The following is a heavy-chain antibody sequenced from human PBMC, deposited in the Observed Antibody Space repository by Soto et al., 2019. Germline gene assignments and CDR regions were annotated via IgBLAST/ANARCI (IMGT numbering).Heavy chain of an antibody. V-gene: IGHV3-15*01. J-gene: IGHJ4*02. D-gene: IGHD5-18*01. Sequence: TGGSLRLSCVASAFSFTNAWMSWARQAPGKGLEWVGRIKSITDGGTTDYAAPVKGRFTISRDDSNNTLYLQMNSLKTEDTAVYYCSTGRSTYGLDSWGQGTLVT. CDR3: STGRSTYGLDS. CDR1: AFSFTNAW. CDR2: IKSITDGGTT.